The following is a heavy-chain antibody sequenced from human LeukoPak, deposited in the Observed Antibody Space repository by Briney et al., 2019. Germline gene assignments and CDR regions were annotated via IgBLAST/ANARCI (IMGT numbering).Heavy chain of an antibody. Sequence: GEPLKISCKASGYSFTNYWIGWVRQMPGKGLEWMGIIYCGDSDTRYSPSFQGQVTISVGKSISTAYLQWSSLKASDTAMYYCARFSYSTKAVDYWGQGTLVTVSS. CDR2: IYCGDSDT. CDR1: GYSFTNYW. D-gene: IGHD6-13*01. V-gene: IGHV5-51*01. CDR3: ARFSYSTKAVDY. J-gene: IGHJ4*02.